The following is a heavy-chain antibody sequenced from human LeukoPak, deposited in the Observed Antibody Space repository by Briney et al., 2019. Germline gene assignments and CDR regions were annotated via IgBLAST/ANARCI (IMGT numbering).Heavy chain of an antibody. CDR3: ARPRISVTSSGFDP. D-gene: IGHD3-3*02. J-gene: IGHJ5*02. CDR2: IKQGGSEK. V-gene: IGHV3-7*01. CDR1: GFTFGTFW. Sequence: GGSLRLSCEASGFTFGTFWMSWVRQAPGKGLEWVANIKQGGSEKNYVDSVKGRFTIARDNAKNTLYLRMNSLRAEDTAVYYCARPRISVTSSGFDPWGRGTLVTVSS.